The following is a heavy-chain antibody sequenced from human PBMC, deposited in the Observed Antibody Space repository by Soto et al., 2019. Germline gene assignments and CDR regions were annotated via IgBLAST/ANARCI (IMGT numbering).Heavy chain of an antibody. V-gene: IGHV3-30*03. CDR3: ALIGFNPNTDV. CDR1: GFTFSSYG. J-gene: IGHJ6*02. Sequence: QVQLVESGGGVVQPGRSLRLSCAASGFTFSSYGMHWVRQAPGKGLEWVAVISYDGSNKYYADSVKGRFTISRDNSKNTLYLQMNSLRAEDTAVYYCALIGFNPNTDVWGQGTTVTVSS. CDR2: ISYDGSNK. D-gene: IGHD2-15*01.